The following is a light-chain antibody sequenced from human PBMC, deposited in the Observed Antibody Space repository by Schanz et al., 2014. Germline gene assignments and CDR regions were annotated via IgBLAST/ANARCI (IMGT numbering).Light chain of an antibody. CDR1: SSNIGAGYD. Sequence: QSVLTQPPSVSGAPGQRVTISCTGSSSNIGAGYDVHWYQQLPGTAPKLLIYGNSNRPSGVPDRFSGSKSGTSASLAISGLQSEDEADYYCAAWDDSLNGRGVFGGGTKLTVL. CDR2: GNS. V-gene: IGLV1-40*01. J-gene: IGLJ3*02. CDR3: AAWDDSLNGRGV.